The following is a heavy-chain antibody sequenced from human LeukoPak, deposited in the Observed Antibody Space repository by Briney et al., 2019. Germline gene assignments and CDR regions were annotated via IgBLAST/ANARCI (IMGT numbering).Heavy chain of an antibody. J-gene: IGHJ4*02. CDR3: ARGGQYSYGLFDY. V-gene: IGHV3-30-3*01. CDR1: GFAFSSYA. Sequence: PGRSLRLSCAASGFAFSSYAMYWVRQAPGKGLEWVAVISFDGNNIYYADSVKGRFTISRDNSKNTLFLQMNSLRAEDTAVYYCARGGQYSYGLFDYWGQGTLVTVSS. CDR2: ISFDGNNI. D-gene: IGHD5-18*01.